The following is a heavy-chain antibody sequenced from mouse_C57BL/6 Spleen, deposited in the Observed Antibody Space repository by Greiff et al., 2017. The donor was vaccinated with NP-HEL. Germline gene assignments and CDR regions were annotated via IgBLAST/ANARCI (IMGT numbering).Heavy chain of an antibody. D-gene: IGHD2-3*01. J-gene: IGHJ3*01. CDR1: GYTFTSYW. CDR3: ARERTSYDGYYFAWCAY. V-gene: IGHV1-55*01. CDR2: IYPGSGST. Sequence: QVQLQQPGAELVKPGASVKMSCKASGYTFTSYWITWVKQRPGQGLEWIGDIYPGSGSTNYNEKFKSKATLTVDTSSSTAYMQLSSLTSEDSAVYYCARERTSYDGYYFAWCAYWGQGTLVTVSA.